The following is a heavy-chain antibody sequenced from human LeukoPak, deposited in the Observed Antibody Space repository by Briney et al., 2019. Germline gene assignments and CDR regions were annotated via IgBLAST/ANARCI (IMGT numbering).Heavy chain of an antibody. Sequence: PGGSLRLSCAASGFTFSDYAMIWVRQAPGKGLEWVAGISASGASPYYADSVKGRFTISRDNSKNTLYLQMNSLRAEDTAVYYCAREGGSQWLVRGYYFDYWGQGTLVTVSS. CDR3: AREGGSQWLVRGYYFDY. J-gene: IGHJ4*02. CDR2: ISASGASP. D-gene: IGHD6-19*01. V-gene: IGHV3-23*01. CDR1: GFTFSDYA.